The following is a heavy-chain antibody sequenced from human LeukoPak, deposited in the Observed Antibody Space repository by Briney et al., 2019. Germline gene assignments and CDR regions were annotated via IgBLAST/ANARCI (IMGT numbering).Heavy chain of an antibody. Sequence: PGGSLRLSCAASGFTFSSYDMHWVRQAPGKGPEWVAVIWYDGSSKYHADSVKGRFTISRDNSKNTVYLQMNSLRAEDTAVYYCARGGHDYRIAPFSDAFDIWGQGTMVTVSS. V-gene: IGHV3-33*01. CDR2: IWYDGSSK. CDR1: GFTFSSYD. J-gene: IGHJ3*02. CDR3: ARGGHDYRIAPFSDAFDI. D-gene: IGHD4-4*01.